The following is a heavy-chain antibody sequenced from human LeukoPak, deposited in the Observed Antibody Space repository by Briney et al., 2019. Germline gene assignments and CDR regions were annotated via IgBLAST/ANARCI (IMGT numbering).Heavy chain of an antibody. CDR2: ISYDGSNK. CDR1: GFTFSSYG. CDR3: AKDSGSGWYSSPDY. V-gene: IGHV3-30*18. D-gene: IGHD6-19*01. J-gene: IGHJ4*02. Sequence: GGSLRLSCAASGFTFSSYGMHWVRQAPGKGLEWVAVISYDGSNKYYADSVKGRFTISRDNSKNTLYLQMNGLRAEDTAVYYCAKDSGSGWYSSPDYWGQGTLVTVSS.